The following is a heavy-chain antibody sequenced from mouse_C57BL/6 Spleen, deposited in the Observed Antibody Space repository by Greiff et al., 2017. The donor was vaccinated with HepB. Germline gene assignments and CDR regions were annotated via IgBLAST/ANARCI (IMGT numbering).Heavy chain of an antibody. V-gene: IGHV1-15*01. D-gene: IGHD2-1*01. CDR1: GYTFTDYE. CDR3: TRGAIYSTYFDY. Sequence: QVHVKQSGAELVRPGASVTLSCKASGYTFTDYEMHWVKQTPVHGLEWIGAIDPETGGTAYNQKFKGKAILTADKSSSTAYMELRSLTSEDSAVYYCTRGAIYSTYFDYWGQGTTLTVSS. J-gene: IGHJ2*01. CDR2: IDPETGGT.